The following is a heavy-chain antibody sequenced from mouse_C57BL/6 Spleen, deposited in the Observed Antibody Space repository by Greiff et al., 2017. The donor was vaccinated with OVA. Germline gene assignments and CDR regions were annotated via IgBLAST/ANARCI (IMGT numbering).Heavy chain of an antibody. V-gene: IGHV1-64*01. CDR3: ARGNYDDDDWYFDV. Sequence: QVQLQQPGAELVKPGASVKLSCKASGYTFTSYWMHWVKQRPGQGLEWIGMIHPNSGSTNYNEKFKSKATLTVDKSSSTAYMQLSSLTSEDSAVYYCARGNYDDDDWYFDVWGTGTTVTVSS. D-gene: IGHD2-4*01. CDR1: GYTFTSYW. J-gene: IGHJ1*03. CDR2: IHPNSGST.